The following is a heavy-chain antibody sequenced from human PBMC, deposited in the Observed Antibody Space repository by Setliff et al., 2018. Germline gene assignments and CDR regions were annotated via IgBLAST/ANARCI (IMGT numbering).Heavy chain of an antibody. CDR2: IYYTGIT. CDR3: VRTFNGSPADR. D-gene: IGHD2-2*01. J-gene: IGHJ5*02. V-gene: IGHV4-39*01. CDR1: GDSINTPTYH. Sequence: KPSETLSLTCTVSGDSINTPTYHWGWVRQPPGKGLEWIGLIYYTGITYYNPSLKSRVTISEDMSENQISLKLNPVTAADTAVYYCVRTFNGSPADRWGQGTLGTVS.